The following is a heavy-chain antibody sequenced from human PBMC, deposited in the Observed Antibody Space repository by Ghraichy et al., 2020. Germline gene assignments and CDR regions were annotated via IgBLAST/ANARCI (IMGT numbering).Heavy chain of an antibody. J-gene: IGHJ4*02. CDR1: GFAFSSYA. V-gene: IGHV3-30-3*01. Sequence: GGSLRLSCAASGFAFSSYAMHWVRQAPGKGLEWVAVISYDGSNKYYADSVKGRFTISRDNSKNTLYLQMNSLRAEDTAVYYCARMPHYYGSGNFDYWGQGTLVTVSS. CDR2: ISYDGSNK. CDR3: ARMPHYYGSGNFDY. D-gene: IGHD3-10*01.